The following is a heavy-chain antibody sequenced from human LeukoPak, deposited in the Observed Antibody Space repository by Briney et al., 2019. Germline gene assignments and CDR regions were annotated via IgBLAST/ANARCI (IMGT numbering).Heavy chain of an antibody. Sequence: SETLSLTCALYGGSFSSYSWSWTWIRQTPEKGLEWIGEIIEKGNANYNPSLKSRVTIDLDTSKNQFSLKLTSMTAADTAMYYCARGYYPPRGYFDLWGRGNLVTVSS. CDR3: ARGYYPPRGYFDL. CDR2: IIEKGNA. D-gene: IGHD3-10*01. J-gene: IGHJ2*01. V-gene: IGHV4-34*01. CDR1: GGSFSSYS.